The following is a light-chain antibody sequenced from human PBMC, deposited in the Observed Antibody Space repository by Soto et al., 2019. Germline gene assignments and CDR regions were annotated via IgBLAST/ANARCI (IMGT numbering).Light chain of an antibody. Sequence: DIQMTQSPSSLSASVGDRVTITCLASQSISSYLNWYQQKPGKAPKLLIYAASSLQSGVLSRFSGSGSGTDFTLTISSLQPEDFATYYCQQSYSTPRTFGQGTKVDIK. J-gene: IGKJ1*01. CDR2: AAS. CDR1: QSISSY. CDR3: QQSYSTPRT. V-gene: IGKV1-39*01.